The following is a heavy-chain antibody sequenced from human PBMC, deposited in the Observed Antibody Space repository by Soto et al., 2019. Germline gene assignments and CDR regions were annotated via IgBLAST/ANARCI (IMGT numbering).Heavy chain of an antibody. Sequence: GWSLRLSCSASDFILSSYWMNLVRQAPGKGLEWVANIKQDGSDKYYVDSVKGRFTVSRDNAKNSLYLQMNSLRAEDTAVYYCARDRSLYYYYGMDVWGQGTTVTVSS. CDR2: IKQDGSDK. CDR3: ARDRSLYYYYGMDV. J-gene: IGHJ6*01. CDR1: DFILSSYW. D-gene: IGHD3-10*01. V-gene: IGHV3-7*03.